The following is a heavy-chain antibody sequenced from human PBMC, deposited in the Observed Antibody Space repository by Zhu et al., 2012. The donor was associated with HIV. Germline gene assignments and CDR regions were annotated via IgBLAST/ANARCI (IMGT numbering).Heavy chain of an antibody. J-gene: IGHJ5*02. CDR2: IYYTGTT. CDR1: GYSISSAYS. CDR3: ARDIWFVSYWGSWFDP. D-gene: IGHD3-10*01. Sequence: QVHLQESGPGLVEPSETLSLTCTVSGYSISSAYSWGWIRQLPGMGLEWIGNIYYTGTTYYNPSLKSRVIISADTSKNQFSLQLNSVTAADTAVYYCARDIWFVSYWGSWFDPGARESRVTGLL. V-gene: IGHV4-38-2*02.